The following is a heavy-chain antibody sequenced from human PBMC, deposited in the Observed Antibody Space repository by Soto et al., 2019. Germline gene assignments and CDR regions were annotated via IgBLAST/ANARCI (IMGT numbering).Heavy chain of an antibody. CDR2: IYYSGST. D-gene: IGHD1-26*01. J-gene: IGHJ4*02. CDR1: GGSVSSGSYY. Sequence: SETLSLTCTVSGGSVSSGSYYWSWIRQPPGKGLEWIGYIYYSGSTNYNPSLKSRVTISVDTSKNQFSLKLSSVTAADTAVYYCARDPGSYYENYFDYWGQGTLVTVSS. CDR3: ARDPGSYYENYFDY. V-gene: IGHV4-61*01.